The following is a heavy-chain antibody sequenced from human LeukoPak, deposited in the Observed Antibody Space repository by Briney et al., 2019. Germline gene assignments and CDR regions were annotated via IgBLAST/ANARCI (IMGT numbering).Heavy chain of an antibody. J-gene: IGHJ6*03. CDR2: IYHSGST. V-gene: IGHV4-38-2*01. CDR3: ASVGYYGAGSYYMDV. Sequence: PSETLSLTCPVSGYSISSGYYWGWIRQPPGKGLEWIGSIYHSGSTYNNPAPKSRVTITVDTSKNQYSLKLSSVTAADTAVYYCASVGYYGAGSYYMDVWGKGTTVTVSS. D-gene: IGHD3-10*01. CDR1: GYSISSGYY.